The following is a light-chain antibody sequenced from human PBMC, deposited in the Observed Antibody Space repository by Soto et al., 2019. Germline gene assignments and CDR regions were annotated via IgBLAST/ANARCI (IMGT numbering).Light chain of an antibody. J-gene: IGKJ1*01. CDR3: QQFKDYVWT. CDR1: QNISVW. Sequence: DIQMTQSPSTLSASVGDGVTITCRASQNISVWLAWYQQRPGKAPKFLIYDASTLERGVPSRFSGCGSGTEFTLIISNLQPDDFATYYCQQFKDYVWTFGQGTKV. V-gene: IGKV1-5*01. CDR2: DAS.